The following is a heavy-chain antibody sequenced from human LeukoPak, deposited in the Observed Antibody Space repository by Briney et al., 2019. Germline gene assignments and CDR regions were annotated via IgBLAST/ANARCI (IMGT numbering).Heavy chain of an antibody. V-gene: IGHV4-59*07. J-gene: IGHJ4*02. Sequence: PSDTLSLTCTVSGGSISSYYWSWIRQPPGKGLEWIGYIYYSGSTNYNPSLKSRVTISVDTSKNQFSLKLSSVTAADTAVYYCARIRYYYGSGYYFDYWGQGTLVTVSS. CDR1: GGSISSYY. CDR3: ARIRYYYGSGYYFDY. D-gene: IGHD3-10*01. CDR2: IYYSGST.